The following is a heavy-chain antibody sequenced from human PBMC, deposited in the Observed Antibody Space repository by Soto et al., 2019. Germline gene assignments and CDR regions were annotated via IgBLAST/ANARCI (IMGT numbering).Heavy chain of an antibody. Sequence: PGESLKISCEGSGYSFTSYGIGWVRQMPGKGLEWMWIIYPGDSDTRYSPSFHEHITLSAEKPLSTAYQQWSRLKASEIAMYYCARRYYYDRRPGGGAFDIWAQGTMVTVSS. CDR1: GYSFTSYG. D-gene: IGHD3-22*01. J-gene: IGHJ3*02. CDR2: IYPGDSDT. V-gene: IGHV5-51*01. CDR3: ARRYYYDRRPGGGAFDI.